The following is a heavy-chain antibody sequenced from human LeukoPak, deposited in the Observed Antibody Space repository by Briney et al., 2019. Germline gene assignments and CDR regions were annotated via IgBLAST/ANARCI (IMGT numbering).Heavy chain of an antibody. CDR3: ARAYRDYYYDSSGYLYYFDY. D-gene: IGHD3-22*01. CDR2: ISAYNGNT. CDR1: GYTFTSYG. J-gene: IGHJ4*02. V-gene: IGHV1-18*01. Sequence: ASVKVSCKASGYTFTSYGISWVRQAPRQGLEWMGWISAYNGNTNYAQKLQGRVTMTTDTSTSTAYMELRSLRSDDTAVYCCARAYRDYYYDSSGYLYYFDYWGQGTLVTVSS.